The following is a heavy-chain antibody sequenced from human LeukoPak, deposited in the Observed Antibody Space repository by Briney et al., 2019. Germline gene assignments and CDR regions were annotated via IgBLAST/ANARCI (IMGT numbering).Heavy chain of an antibody. CDR1: GVSISTSRYY. Sequence: PSETLSLTCTVSGVSISTSRYYWGWIRQPPGKGLEWIGNIYYTGPTYYNASLESRVAISVDTSKNQFSLKLSSVTAADTAVYYCARDATRGSYYRHDAFDIWGQGTMVTVSS. CDR3: ARDATRGSYYRHDAFDI. J-gene: IGHJ3*02. V-gene: IGHV4-39*07. CDR2: IYYTGPT. D-gene: IGHD1-26*01.